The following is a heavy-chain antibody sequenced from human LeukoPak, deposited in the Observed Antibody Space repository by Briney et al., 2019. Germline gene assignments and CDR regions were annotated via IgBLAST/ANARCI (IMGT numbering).Heavy chain of an antibody. CDR1: GGSFSGYY. V-gene: IGHV4-34*01. Sequence: SETLSLTCAVYGGSFSGYYWSWIRQPPGKGLEWIGEINHSGSTNYNPSLKSRVTISVATSKNQFSLKLSSVTAADTAVYYCAGRGDYYFDYWGQGTLVTVSS. J-gene: IGHJ4*02. CDR3: AGRGDYYFDY. D-gene: IGHD2-21*02. CDR2: INHSGST.